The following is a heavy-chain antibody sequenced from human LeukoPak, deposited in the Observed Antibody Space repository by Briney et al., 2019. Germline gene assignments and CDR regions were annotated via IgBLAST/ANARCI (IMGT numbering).Heavy chain of an antibody. CDR1: GFTFSSHW. V-gene: IGHV3-7*01. D-gene: IGHD3-10*01. CDR2: IKEDGSEK. J-gene: IGHJ4*02. Sequence: GGSLRLSCAASGFTFSSHWMNWVRQAPGKGLEWVANIKEDGSEKDYVDSVKGRFTISRDNAKNSLYLQMNSLRAEDTAVYYCARAILYGSGSYYTDYWGQGTLVTVSS. CDR3: ARAILYGSGSYYTDY.